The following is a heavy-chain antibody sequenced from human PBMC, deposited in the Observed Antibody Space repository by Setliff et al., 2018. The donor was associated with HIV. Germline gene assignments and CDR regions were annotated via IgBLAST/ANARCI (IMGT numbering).Heavy chain of an antibody. V-gene: IGHV1-69*13. D-gene: IGHD5-12*01. CDR2: IIPMFGTT. J-gene: IGHJ6*03. CDR3: ARVGEMATIGYSYYYMDV. CDR1: GVTFRRFA. Sequence: SVKVSCKASGVTFRRFAFSWVRPAPGQGLEWMGGIIPMFGTTNYAQKFQGRVTITADESTSTVYMELTSLRFEDTAVYYCARVGEMATIGYSYYYMDVWGKGTTVTVSS.